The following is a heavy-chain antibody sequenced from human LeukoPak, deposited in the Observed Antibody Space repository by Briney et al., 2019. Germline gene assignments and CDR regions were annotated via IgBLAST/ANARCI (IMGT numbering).Heavy chain of an antibody. CDR2: ISSSSSTI. CDR3: ARAGEVPAAIRDAFDI. Sequence: GGSLRLSCAASGFTFSSCSMNWVRQAPGKGLEWVSYISSSSSTIYYADSVKGRFTISRDNAKNSLYLQMNSLRAEDTAVYYCARAGEVPAAIRDAFDIWGQGTMVTVSS. CDR1: GFTFSSCS. V-gene: IGHV3-48*01. D-gene: IGHD2-2*01. J-gene: IGHJ3*02.